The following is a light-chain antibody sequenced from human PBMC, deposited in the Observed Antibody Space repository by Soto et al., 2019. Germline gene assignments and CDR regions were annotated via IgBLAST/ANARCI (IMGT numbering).Light chain of an antibody. CDR3: QNYGSSRT. CDR2: DAS. J-gene: IGKJ1*01. CDR1: ESVSSSY. Sequence: EIVLTQSPGTLSLSAGERATLSCRASESVSSSYLAWYQQKPGQAPRLLIYDASSRATGIPDRFSGSGSGTDFTLTISRLEAEDFAVYYCQNYGSSRTFGQGTKVEIK. V-gene: IGKV3-20*01.